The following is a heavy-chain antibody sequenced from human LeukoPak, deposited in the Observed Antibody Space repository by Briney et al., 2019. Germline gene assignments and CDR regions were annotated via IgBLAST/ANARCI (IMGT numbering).Heavy chain of an antibody. J-gene: IGHJ6*03. D-gene: IGHD2-15*01. CDR1: GYTFTNYY. V-gene: IGHV1-46*01. CDR3: ARDPPNCSGGSCYPSYMDV. Sequence: ASVKVSCKASGYTFTNYYIHWVRQAPGQGLEWMGIINPSGGSTSYAQKFQGRVTMTRDTSTSTVYMELSSLRSEDTAVYYCARDPPNCSGGSCYPSYMDVWGKGTTVTISS. CDR2: INPSGGST.